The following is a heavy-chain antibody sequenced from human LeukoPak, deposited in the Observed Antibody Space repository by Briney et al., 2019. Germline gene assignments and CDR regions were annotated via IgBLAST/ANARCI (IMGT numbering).Heavy chain of an antibody. CDR2: IMRDGSEE. Sequence: PGGSLRLSCAASGFTFRNYWMSWVRQAPGKGLEWVASIMRDGSEEYYVGSVKGRFTISRDSAKNSLYLQLNSLRAEDTAVYYCARSREGNYFDYWGQGTLVTVSS. CDR1: GFTFRNYW. V-gene: IGHV3-7*01. CDR3: ARSREGNYFDY. J-gene: IGHJ4*02.